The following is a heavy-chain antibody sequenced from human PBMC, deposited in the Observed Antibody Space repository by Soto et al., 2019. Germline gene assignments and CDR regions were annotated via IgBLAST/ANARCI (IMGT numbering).Heavy chain of an antibody. CDR1: GYIFTTYS. Sequence: ASVKVSCKASGYIFTTYSIAWVRQAPGQGLEWMGWISAYNGNTNYAQKLQGRVTMTTDTSTSTAYMELRSLRSDDTAVYYCARYSGYDDYYYGMDVWGQGTTVTVSS. CDR2: ISAYNGNT. V-gene: IGHV1-18*01. CDR3: ARYSGYDDYYYGMDV. D-gene: IGHD5-12*01. J-gene: IGHJ6*02.